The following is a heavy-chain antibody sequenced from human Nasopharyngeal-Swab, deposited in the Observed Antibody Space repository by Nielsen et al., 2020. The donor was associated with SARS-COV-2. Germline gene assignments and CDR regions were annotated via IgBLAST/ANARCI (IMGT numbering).Heavy chain of an antibody. J-gene: IGHJ4*02. CDR1: GFSFSNFW. CDR2: IDTDGRIT. CDR3: VKHQGSSSDQ. V-gene: IGHV3-74*01. Sequence: GESLKISCAASGFSFSNFWMHWARQVPGTGLVWVSRIDTDGRITDYADSVRGRFTISRDNAKNTLYLQMNSLRVEDTAVYYCVKHQGSSSDQWGQGTLVTVSS.